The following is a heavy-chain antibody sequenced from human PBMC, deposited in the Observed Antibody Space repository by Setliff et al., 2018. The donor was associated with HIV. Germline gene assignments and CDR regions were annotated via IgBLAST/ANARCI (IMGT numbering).Heavy chain of an antibody. CDR3: ARRGNLLEGRQLDS. CDR1: GFTFSSYA. V-gene: IGHV3-23*01. CDR2: ISNNGGKT. D-gene: IGHD1-1*01. Sequence: GGSLRLSCAASGFTFSSYAMTWVRQAPGKGLEWVSSISNNGGKTYYADSEKGRFTISRDNSKNTLYLQMNSLRAEDTALYFCARRGNLLEGRQLDSWGQGIRVTVSS. J-gene: IGHJ4*02.